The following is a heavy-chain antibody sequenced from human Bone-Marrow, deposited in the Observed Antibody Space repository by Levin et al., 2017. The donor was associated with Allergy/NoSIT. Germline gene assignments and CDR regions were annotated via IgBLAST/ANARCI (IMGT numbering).Heavy chain of an antibody. CDR3: ATRARWLVSVDF. V-gene: IGHV1-24*01. CDR2: YDPEAVER. D-gene: IGHD6-19*01. CDR1: GHTLSELT. Sequence: GASVKVSCKVSGHTLSELTMHWVRQAPGKGLEWVGCYDPEAVERVFAQKFQGRVTLVDDTSTNTAYMEFSSLTSDDTAVYFCATRARWLVSVDFWGQGSPVTVSS. J-gene: IGHJ6*01.